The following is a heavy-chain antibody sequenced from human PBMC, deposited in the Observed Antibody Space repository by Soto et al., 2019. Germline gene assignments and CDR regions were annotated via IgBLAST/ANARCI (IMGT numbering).Heavy chain of an antibody. D-gene: IGHD3-3*01. J-gene: IGHJ6*03. V-gene: IGHV3-23*01. CDR1: GLTFSSYA. Sequence: GGSLRLSCAASGLTFSSYAMSWVRQAPGKGLEWVSAISGSGGSTYYADSVKGRFTISRDNSKNTLYLQMNSLRAEDTAVYYCAKNPNDFWSGYYYYYYYYMDVWGKGTTVTVSS. CDR3: AKNPNDFWSGYYYYYYYYMDV. CDR2: ISGSGGST.